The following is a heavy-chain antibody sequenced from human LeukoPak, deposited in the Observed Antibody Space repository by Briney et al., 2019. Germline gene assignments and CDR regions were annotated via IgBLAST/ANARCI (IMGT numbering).Heavy chain of an antibody. CDR1: GGSFSGYY. J-gene: IGHJ4*02. Sequence: TSETLSLTCAVYGGSFSGYYWSWIRQPPGKGLEWIGEINHSGSTNYNPSLKSRVTISVDTSKNQFSLKLSSVTAADTAVYYCAAAPYYFDYWGQGTLVTVSS. CDR2: INHSGST. V-gene: IGHV4-34*01. CDR3: AAAPYYFDY. D-gene: IGHD2-15*01.